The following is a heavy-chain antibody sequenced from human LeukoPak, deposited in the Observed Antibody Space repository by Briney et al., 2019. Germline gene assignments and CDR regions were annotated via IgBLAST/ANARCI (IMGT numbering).Heavy chain of an antibody. J-gene: IGHJ6*03. CDR2: MSNNGAT. CDR3: ARGRVSSSTYYSTYYYYFYMDV. D-gene: IGHD3-22*01. V-gene: IGHV4-59*01. Sequence: SETLSLTCTVPGGSISGFYWSWIRQPPGKGLEWIGYMSNNGATTYNPSLKSRVTISIDMSNNHFSLTLKSVTAADTAVYFCARGRVSSSTYYSTYYYYFYMDVWGKGTTVTVSS. CDR1: GGSISGFY.